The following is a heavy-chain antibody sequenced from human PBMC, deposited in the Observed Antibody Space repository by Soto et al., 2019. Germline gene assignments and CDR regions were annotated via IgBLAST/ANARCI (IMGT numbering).Heavy chain of an antibody. CDR2: INHSGST. V-gene: IGHV4-34*01. J-gene: IGHJ4*02. CDR1: GGSFSGYY. D-gene: IGHD2-15*01. Sequence: QVQLQQWGAGLLKPSETLSLTCAVYGGSFSGYYWSWIRQPPGKGLEWIGEINHSGSTNYNPSLKSRVTISVDTSKNQFSLKLSSVTAADTAVSYCASGVAATLDYWGQGTLVTVSS. CDR3: ASGVAATLDY.